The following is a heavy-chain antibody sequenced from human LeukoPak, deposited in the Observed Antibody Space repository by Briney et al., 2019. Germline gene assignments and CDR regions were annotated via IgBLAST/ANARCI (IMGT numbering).Heavy chain of an antibody. D-gene: IGHD3-16*02. CDR2: IIPIFGTA. J-gene: IGHJ4*02. V-gene: IGHV1-69*06. Sequence: SVTVSCKASGGTFSSYAISWVRQAPGQGLEWMGGIIPIFGTANYAQKFQGRVTITADKSTSTAYMELSSLRSEDTAVYYCARAVAAEDYVWGSYHYWGQGTLVTVSS. CDR1: GGTFSSYA. CDR3: ARAVAAEDYVWGSYHY.